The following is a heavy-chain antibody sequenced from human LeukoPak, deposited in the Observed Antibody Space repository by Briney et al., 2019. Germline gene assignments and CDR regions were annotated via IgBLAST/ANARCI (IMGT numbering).Heavy chain of an antibody. CDR3: ARDDCSSTSCYTW. J-gene: IGHJ4*02. CDR1: GGSISSGSYY. V-gene: IGHV4-61*02. D-gene: IGHD2-2*02. Sequence: SQTLSLTCTVSGGSISSGSYYWSWIRQPAGKGLEWIGRIYTSGSTNYNPSLKSRVTISVDTSKNQFSMKLSSVTAADTAVYYCARDDCSSTSCYTWWGQGTLVTVSS. CDR2: IYTSGST.